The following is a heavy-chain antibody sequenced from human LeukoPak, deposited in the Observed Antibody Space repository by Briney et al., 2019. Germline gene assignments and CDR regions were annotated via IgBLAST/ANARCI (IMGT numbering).Heavy chain of an antibody. CDR1: GFTFSSYG. CDR2: IRYDGSNK. CDR3: ARGLYYDSSGYYY. D-gene: IGHD3-22*01. J-gene: IGHJ4*02. V-gene: IGHV3-30*02. Sequence: GGSLRLSCAASGFTFSSYGMHWVRQAPGKGLEWVAFIRYDGSNKYYADSVKGRFTISRDNSKNTLYLQMNSLRAEDTAVYYCARGLYYDSSGYYYWGQGTLVTVSS.